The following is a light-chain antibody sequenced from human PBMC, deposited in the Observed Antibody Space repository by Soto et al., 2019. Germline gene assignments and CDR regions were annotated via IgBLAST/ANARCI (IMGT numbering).Light chain of an antibody. J-gene: IGKJ1*01. V-gene: IGKV1-33*01. CDR1: QDISNY. CDR2: DAS. Sequence: DIQMTQSPSSLSASVGARVTITCQASQDISNYLNWYQQKPGKAPKLLIYDASNLETGVPSRFTGSGSATDFTFTISSLQPEDIATYYCQQYGNLPRTFGQGTKVEIK. CDR3: QQYGNLPRT.